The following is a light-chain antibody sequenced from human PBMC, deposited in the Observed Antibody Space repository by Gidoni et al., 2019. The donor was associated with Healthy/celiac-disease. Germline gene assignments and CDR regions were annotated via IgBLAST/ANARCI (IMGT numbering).Light chain of an antibody. CDR3: AAWDDSLNGRV. Sequence: QSVLTQPPSASGTPGQRVTISCSGSSSNIGSNPVNWYQQLPGTAPKLLIYSNNQRPSGVPDRFSGSKSGTSASLAISGLQSEDDADYYCAAWDDSLNGRVFGGGTKLTVL. V-gene: IGLV1-44*01. CDR2: SNN. J-gene: IGLJ2*01. CDR1: SSNIGSNP.